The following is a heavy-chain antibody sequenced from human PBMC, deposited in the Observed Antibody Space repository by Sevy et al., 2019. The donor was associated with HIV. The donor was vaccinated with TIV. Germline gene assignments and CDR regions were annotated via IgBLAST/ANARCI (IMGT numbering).Heavy chain of an antibody. J-gene: IGHJ5*01. CDR2: SSWNSGSI. V-gene: IGHV3-9*01. D-gene: IGHD1-26*01. Sequence: GGSLRLSCVASGFTFDDYAMHWVRQAPGKGPEWVSGSSWNSGSIGYAESVKGRFTISRDNAKNSLYLQMNSLRVEDTALYYCAKGIGYRKGWYSWFDSWGQGTLVTVSS. CDR3: AKGIGYRKGWYSWFDS. CDR1: GFTFDDYA.